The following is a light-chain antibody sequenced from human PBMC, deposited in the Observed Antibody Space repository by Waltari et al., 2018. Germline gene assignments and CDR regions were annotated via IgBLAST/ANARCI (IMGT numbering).Light chain of an antibody. V-gene: IGKV1-6*01. J-gene: IGKJ1*01. Sequence: AFQMTQSPSSLSASVGDRFTITCRTNKGIGNDVGWYQQKPGKAPKLLIYAASSLQSGVPSRFSGSGSGTDFTLTISSMQPEDFATYYCLENYNYPWTFGQGTRVEIK. CDR1: KGIGND. CDR2: AAS. CDR3: LENYNYPWT.